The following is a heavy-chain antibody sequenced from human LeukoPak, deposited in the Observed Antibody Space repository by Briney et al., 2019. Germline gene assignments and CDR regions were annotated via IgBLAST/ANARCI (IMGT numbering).Heavy chain of an antibody. CDR1: GYTFTTYY. J-gene: IGHJ4*02. CDR3: ARTSIGAGTYYFDY. D-gene: IGHD1-1*01. CDR2: INPSGGST. V-gene: IGHV1-46*01. Sequence: ASVTVSCKASGYTFTTYYMHWVRQAPGQGLDWMGIINPSGGSTNYAQRFQGRVTMTGDMSTSTVYVELSSLRSEDMAVYYCARTSIGAGTYYFDYWGQGTPVTVSS.